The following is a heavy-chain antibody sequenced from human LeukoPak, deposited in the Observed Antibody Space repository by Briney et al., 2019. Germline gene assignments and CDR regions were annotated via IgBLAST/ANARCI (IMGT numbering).Heavy chain of an antibody. CDR3: ARHRYYDSRFDS. V-gene: IGHV4-59*08. CDR2: ISYSGST. Sequence: SETLSLTCTVSGGSINSYYWSWIRQPPGKGLEWIGYISYSGSTNYSPSLKSRVTISVNTSKNQFSLKLSSVTAADTAVYYCARHRYYDSRFDSWGQGTLVTVSS. D-gene: IGHD3-16*01. CDR1: GGSINSYY. J-gene: IGHJ4*02.